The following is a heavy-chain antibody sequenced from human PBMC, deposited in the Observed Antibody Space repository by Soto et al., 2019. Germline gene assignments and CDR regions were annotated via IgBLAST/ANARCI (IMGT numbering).Heavy chain of an antibody. D-gene: IGHD2-15*01. J-gene: IGHJ6*02. Sequence: EVQLVESGGGLVQPGGSLRLSCAASGFTFSSYEMNWVRQAPGKGLEWVSYISSSGSTIYYADSVKGRFTISRDNAKNSLYLQMNSLRAEDTAVYYCARGIGPGVEGPYYYYYGMDVWGQGTTVTVSS. V-gene: IGHV3-48*03. CDR3: ARGIGPGVEGPYYYYYGMDV. CDR1: GFTFSSYE. CDR2: ISSSGSTI.